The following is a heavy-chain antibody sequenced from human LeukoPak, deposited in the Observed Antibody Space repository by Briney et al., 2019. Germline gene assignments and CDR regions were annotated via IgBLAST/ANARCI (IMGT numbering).Heavy chain of an antibody. CDR2: ISSGGRTI. CDR3: ARTSVDDFWSGFRYTWFDP. V-gene: IGHV3-11*01. D-gene: IGHD3-3*01. Sequence: GGALRLSCAASGFTFSDYYMSWIRQAPGKGVEWGSYISSGGRTIYYAYSVKGRFTISSDNAKNSLYLHMNRLRAHDTAVYYFARTSVDDFWSGFRYTWFDPWRQATLLTLSS. CDR1: GFTFSDYY. J-gene: IGHJ5*02.